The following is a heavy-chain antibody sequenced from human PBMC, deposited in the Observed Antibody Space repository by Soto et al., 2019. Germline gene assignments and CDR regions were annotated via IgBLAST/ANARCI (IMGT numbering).Heavy chain of an antibody. CDR1: GFNFSSYG. J-gene: IGHJ6*02. D-gene: IGHD5-12*01. CDR3: ARERPRATWLYFFGLDV. V-gene: IGHV3-33*01. Sequence: QVQLVESGGGVVQPGRSLKISCAASGFNFSSYGMHWVRQRPGKGLEWVACFWYDGSKKYYADSVKGRFTISRDNSKNALYLQMNSLRAEDTAVYYWARERPRATWLYFFGLDVWGQGTTVIVSS. CDR2: FWYDGSKK.